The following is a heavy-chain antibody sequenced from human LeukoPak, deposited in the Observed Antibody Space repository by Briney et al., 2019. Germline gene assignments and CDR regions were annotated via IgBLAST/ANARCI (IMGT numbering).Heavy chain of an antibody. D-gene: IGHD1-14*01. CDR2: INQGGSDK. CDR1: GFTFSSYA. V-gene: IGHV3-7*01. CDR3: TRDRSRAEDD. Sequence: GGSLRLSCAASGFTFSSYAMSWVRQAPGKGLEWVADINQGGSDKYYVDSVKGRFTISRDNANNLLYLQMNSLRGEDTAVYYCTRDRSRAEDDWGQGTLVTVSS. J-gene: IGHJ4*02.